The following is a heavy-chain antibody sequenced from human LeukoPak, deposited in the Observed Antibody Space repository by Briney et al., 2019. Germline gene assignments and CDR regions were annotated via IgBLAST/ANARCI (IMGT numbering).Heavy chain of an antibody. Sequence: SETLSLTCTVSGDSISSSSYYWGWIRQPPGKGLEWIGYIYYSGSTNYNPSLKSRVTISVDTSKNQFSLKLSSVTAADTAVYYCARVGYYYDSSGPYPLGAFDIWGQGTMVTVSS. D-gene: IGHD3-22*01. CDR3: ARVGYYYDSSGPYPLGAFDI. CDR1: GDSISSSSYY. CDR2: IYYSGST. V-gene: IGHV4-61*05. J-gene: IGHJ3*02.